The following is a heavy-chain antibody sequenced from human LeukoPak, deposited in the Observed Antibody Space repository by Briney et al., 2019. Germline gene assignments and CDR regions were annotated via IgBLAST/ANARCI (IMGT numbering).Heavy chain of an antibody. D-gene: IGHD2-2*01. CDR2: IFASGST. Sequence: SETLSLTCTVSGGSIGYYSWSWIRQPAGKGLEWIGRIFASGSTNYNPSLRSRVTMSVDTSKNQFSLKLSSVTAADTAVYYCARGVGWYFDLWGRGTLVTVSS. CDR3: ARGVGWYFDL. V-gene: IGHV4-4*07. CDR1: GGSIGYYS. J-gene: IGHJ2*01.